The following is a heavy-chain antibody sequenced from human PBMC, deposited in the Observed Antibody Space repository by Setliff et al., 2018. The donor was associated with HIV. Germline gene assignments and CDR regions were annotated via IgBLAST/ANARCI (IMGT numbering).Heavy chain of an antibody. V-gene: IGHV4-59*11. D-gene: IGHD4-17*01. J-gene: IGHJ4*02. CDR2: IYYNVNN. CDR3: TTGGSMATMTT. CDR1: GVSISSQY. Sequence: KPSETLSLTCAVSGVSISSQYWSWIRQPPGKGLEWIGFIYYNVNNNYNPSLKSRVSISIDTSKNQFSLTLTSATAADTAVYYCTTGGSMATMTTWGQGTLVTVSS.